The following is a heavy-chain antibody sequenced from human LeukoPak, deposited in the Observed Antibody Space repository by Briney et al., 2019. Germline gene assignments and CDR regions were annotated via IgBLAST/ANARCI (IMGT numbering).Heavy chain of an antibody. CDR1: GYTFTGHY. Sequence: ASVKVSCKASGYTFTGHYMHWVRQAPGQGLEWMEWIHPNSGGTNYAQKFQGRVTMTRDTSISTAYMDLSRRRSDDTAVYYCARGIAARYWGQGTLVTVSS. D-gene: IGHD6-13*01. CDR3: ARGIAARY. V-gene: IGHV1-2*02. J-gene: IGHJ4*02. CDR2: IHPNSGGT.